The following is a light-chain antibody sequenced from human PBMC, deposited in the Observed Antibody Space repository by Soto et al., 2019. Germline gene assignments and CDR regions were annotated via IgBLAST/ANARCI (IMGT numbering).Light chain of an antibody. V-gene: IGLV2-11*01. Sequence: QSALTQPRSVSGSPGQSVTISCTGTSSDVGAYNCVSWYQQHPGKAPKLMIYDVSKRPSGVPDRFSGSKSGNTASLTISGLQVEVEGDYYCSSYAGTYTHVVFGGGTKLTVL. J-gene: IGLJ2*01. CDR1: SSDVGAYNC. CDR2: DVS. CDR3: SSYAGTYTHVV.